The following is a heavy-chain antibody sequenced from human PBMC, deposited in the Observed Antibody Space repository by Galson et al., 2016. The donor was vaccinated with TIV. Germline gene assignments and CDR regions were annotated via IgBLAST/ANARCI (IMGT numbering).Heavy chain of an antibody. Sequence: LRLSCAASGFTFGTYAMNWVRQAPGKGLEWVSTISSTASTTYYADPVKGRFTISRDNSKNTLYLQMDSLRAEDTAIYYCARFLKLGTIDYWGQGTLVTVSS. V-gene: IGHV3-23*01. CDR3: ARFLKLGTIDY. CDR2: ISSTASTT. D-gene: IGHD7-27*01. J-gene: IGHJ4*02. CDR1: GFTFGTYA.